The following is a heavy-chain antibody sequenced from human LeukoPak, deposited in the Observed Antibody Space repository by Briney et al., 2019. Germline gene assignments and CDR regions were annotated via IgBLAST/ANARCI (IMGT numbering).Heavy chain of an antibody. CDR2: IYPGDSDT. Sequence: GESLKISCKGSGYSFTSYWIGWVRQMPGKGLEWMGIIYPGDSDTRYSPSFQGQVTISADKSISTAYLQWSSLKASDTAMYYCARPVVGGRYFDAFDIWGQGTMVTVSS. V-gene: IGHV5-51*01. CDR3: ARPVVGGRYFDAFDI. D-gene: IGHD1-26*01. J-gene: IGHJ3*02. CDR1: GYSFTSYW.